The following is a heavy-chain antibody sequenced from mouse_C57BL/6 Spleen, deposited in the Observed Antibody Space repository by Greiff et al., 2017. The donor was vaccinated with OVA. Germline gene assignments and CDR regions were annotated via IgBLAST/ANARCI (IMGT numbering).Heavy chain of an antibody. V-gene: IGHV1-50*01. CDR3: ARSLHSNYGY. Sequence: VKLQQPGAELVKPGASVKLSCKASGYTFTSYWMQWVKQRPGQGLEWIGEIDPSDSYTNYNQKFKGKATLTVDTSSSTAYMQLSSLTSEDSAVYYCARSLHSNYGYWGQGTTLTVSS. CDR2: IDPSDSYT. D-gene: IGHD2-5*01. CDR1: GYTFTSYW. J-gene: IGHJ2*01.